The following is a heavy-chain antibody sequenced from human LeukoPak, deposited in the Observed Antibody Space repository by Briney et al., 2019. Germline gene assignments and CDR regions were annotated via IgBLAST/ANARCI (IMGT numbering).Heavy chain of an antibody. Sequence: GGSLRLSCAASGFTFSSYAMSWVRQAPGKGLEWASAISGSGGSTYYADSVRGRFTISRDNSKNTLYLQMNSLRAEDTAVYYCAKDRSSYCGGDCEGNMSYFDYGVQGTLVTVSS. D-gene: IGHD2-21*02. V-gene: IGHV3-23*01. CDR3: AKDRSSYCGGDCEGNMSYFDY. J-gene: IGHJ4*02. CDR2: ISGSGGST. CDR1: GFTFSSYA.